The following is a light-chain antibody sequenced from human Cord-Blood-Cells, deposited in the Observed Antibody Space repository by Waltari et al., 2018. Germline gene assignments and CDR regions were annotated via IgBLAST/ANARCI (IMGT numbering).Light chain of an antibody. CDR1: QSLSSY. CDR2: DAS. CDR3: QQRSNWPT. V-gene: IGKV3-11*01. Sequence: EIVLTQSPATLSLSPGERATLSCRASQSLSSYLAWYQQKPGQAPRRLIYDASNRATGIPARFSGSGSGTDFTLTISSLEPEDFAVYYCQQRSNWPTFGGGTKVEIK. J-gene: IGKJ4*01.